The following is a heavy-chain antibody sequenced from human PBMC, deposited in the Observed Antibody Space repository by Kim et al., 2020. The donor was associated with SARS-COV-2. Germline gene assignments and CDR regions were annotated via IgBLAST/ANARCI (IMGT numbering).Heavy chain of an antibody. Sequence: SETLSLTCTVSGGSISSSSYYWGWIRQPPGKGLEWIGSIYYSGSTYYNPSLKSRVTISVDTSKNQFSLKLSSVTAADTAVYYCARRSALEWLFAPLFDYWGQGTLVTVSS. V-gene: IGHV4-39*01. CDR1: GGSISSSSYY. CDR2: IYYSGST. CDR3: ARRSALEWLFAPLFDY. D-gene: IGHD3-3*01. J-gene: IGHJ4*02.